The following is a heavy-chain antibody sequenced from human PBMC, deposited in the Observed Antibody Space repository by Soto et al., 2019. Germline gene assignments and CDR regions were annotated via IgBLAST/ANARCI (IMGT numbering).Heavy chain of an antibody. D-gene: IGHD6-6*01. CDR2: ISSSGSST. V-gene: IGHV3-11*01. J-gene: IGHJ4*02. Sequence: PGGSLRLSCAASGFTCGDYDMRWIRQAPGKGLEWVSYISSSGSSTYYVDSVRGRFTISRDNAKNSLYLQMDSLGAEDTAVYYCARAAASRPAPWYWGQGTLVTVSS. CDR3: ARAAASRPAPWY. CDR1: GFTCGDYD.